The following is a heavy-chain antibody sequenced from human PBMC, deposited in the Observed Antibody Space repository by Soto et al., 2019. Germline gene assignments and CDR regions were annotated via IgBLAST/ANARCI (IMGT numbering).Heavy chain of an antibody. D-gene: IGHD3-9*01. J-gene: IGHJ4*02. V-gene: IGHV3-66*02. CDR3: ERFYDILTGYYALDY. CDR1: GFTVSSNY. Sequence: GGSLRLSCADSGFTVSSNYMSWVSQAPGKGMEWVSGIYSGGSTYYADSGKGRITISTYNSKNTLYLQMNSLRAEDTAVYYCERFYDILTGYYALDYWGQGTPVTVSS. CDR2: IYSGGST.